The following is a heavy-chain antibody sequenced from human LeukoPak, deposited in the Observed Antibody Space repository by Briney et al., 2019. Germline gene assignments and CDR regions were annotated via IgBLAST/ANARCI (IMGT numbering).Heavy chain of an antibody. CDR3: ARVAGTLFGY. D-gene: IGHD6-19*01. V-gene: IGHV1-3*03. Sequence: GASVKVSCKASGYTFTSYAMHWVRQAPGQRLEWVGWIKAVSGDTKYSQELQGRVTITRDTSATTVYMELSSLRYEDMAVYYCARVAGTLFGYWGQGTLVTVSS. J-gene: IGHJ4*02. CDR1: GYTFTSYA. CDR2: IKAVSGDT.